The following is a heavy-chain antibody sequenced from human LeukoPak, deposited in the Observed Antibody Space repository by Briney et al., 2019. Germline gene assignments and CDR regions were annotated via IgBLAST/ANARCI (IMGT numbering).Heavy chain of an antibody. Sequence: VASVKVSCKASGYTFTGYYIHWVRQAPGQGLEWMGWINPNSGGTNYAQKFQGRVTMTRDTSISTVYMELSRLRSDDTAVYYCARDVGEYCSSINCHASDYWGQGTLVTVSS. CDR2: INPNSGGT. D-gene: IGHD2-2*01. V-gene: IGHV1-2*02. CDR1: GYTFTGYY. CDR3: ARDVGEYCSSINCHASDY. J-gene: IGHJ4*02.